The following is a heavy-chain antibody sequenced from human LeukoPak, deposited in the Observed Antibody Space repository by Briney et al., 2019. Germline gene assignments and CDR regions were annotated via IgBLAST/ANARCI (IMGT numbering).Heavy chain of an antibody. V-gene: IGHV3-23*01. CDR3: AKEQVWIVVCSFHY. J-gene: IGHJ4*02. Sequence: GGSLRLSCADSGFNFSRYVMSWVRQAPGKGLDWVSGISCRGGSKYYAVSEKGRFNICRHNSKNALYLHMTSVRGEDRGVYYCAKEQVWIVVCSFHYWGQGTLVTGSS. D-gene: IGHD3-22*01. CDR1: GFNFSRYV. CDR2: ISCRGGSK.